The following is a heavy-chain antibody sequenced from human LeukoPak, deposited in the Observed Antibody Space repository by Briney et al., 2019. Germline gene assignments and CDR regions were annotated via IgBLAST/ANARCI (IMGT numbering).Heavy chain of an antibody. Sequence: PSETLSLTCTVSGGSISSYYWSSIRQPPGKGLEWIANISDIGCINYSPSLKSRVTISLDTSKNQFSLKLSSVTAADTAVYYCAGHHPRNTVDFWGQRTLVTVSS. CDR3: AGHHPRNTVDF. D-gene: IGHD2/OR15-2a*01. CDR1: GGSISSYY. V-gene: IGHV4-59*08. CDR2: ISDIGCI. J-gene: IGHJ4*02.